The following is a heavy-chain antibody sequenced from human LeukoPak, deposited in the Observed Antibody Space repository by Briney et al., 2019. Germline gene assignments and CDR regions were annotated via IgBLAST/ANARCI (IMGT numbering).Heavy chain of an antibody. CDR2: ISSRSSYI. D-gene: IGHD1-1*01. V-gene: IGHV3-21*01. Sequence: GGSLRLSCAASGFTFSTYTMNWVRQAPGKGLEWVSSISSRSSYIYYADSVKGRFTISRDNAKNSLYLQMNSLRAEDTAVYHCARDRLLEDRDYSYYYYMDVWGKGTTVTVSS. J-gene: IGHJ6*03. CDR3: ARDRLLEDRDYSYYYYMDV. CDR1: GFTFSTYT.